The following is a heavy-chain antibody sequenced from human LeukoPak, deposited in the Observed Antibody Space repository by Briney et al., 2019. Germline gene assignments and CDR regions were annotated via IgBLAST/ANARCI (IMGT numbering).Heavy chain of an antibody. J-gene: IGHJ4*02. CDR2: INPSVGST. V-gene: IGHV1-46*01. Sequence: GASAKVSCKASGYTFTSYYIHWVRQAPGQGLEWMGIINPSVGSTSYAQKFQGRVTMTRDMSTSTVYMELSRLRSEDTAVYYCARVEFEWFGDPDMVFLYWGQGTLVTVSS. CDR1: GYTFTSYY. D-gene: IGHD3-10*01. CDR3: ARVEFEWFGDPDMVFLY.